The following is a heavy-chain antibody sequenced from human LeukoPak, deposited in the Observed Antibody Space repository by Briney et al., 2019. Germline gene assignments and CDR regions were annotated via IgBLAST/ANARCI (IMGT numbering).Heavy chain of an antibody. CDR1: GVSISSSNSY. J-gene: IGHJ3*02. Sequence: SETLSLTCTVSGVSISSSNSYWGWIRQPPGKGLEWIGSVYYTGNTYYNASLKSRVTIVIDTSKNQFSLKLTSVTAADTAVYYCARGPYKYDGSGAFDIWGQGTMVTVSS. CDR3: ARGPYKYDGSGAFDI. V-gene: IGHV4-39*01. D-gene: IGHD3-22*01. CDR2: VYYTGNT.